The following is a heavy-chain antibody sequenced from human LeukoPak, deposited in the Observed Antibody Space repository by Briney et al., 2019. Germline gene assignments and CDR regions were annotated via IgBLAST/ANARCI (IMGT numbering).Heavy chain of an antibody. CDR2: IYTSGST. D-gene: IGHD6-19*01. CDR3: AREAYGSGL. V-gene: IGHV4-61*02. J-gene: IGHJ4*02. Sequence: SQTLSLTCTVSGGSISSGSYYWSWIRQPAGKGLEWIGRIYTSGSTDYNPALRSRVTISVDTSKNQFSLKLRFVTAADTAVYYCAREAYGSGLWGQGTLVTVSS. CDR1: GGSISSGSYY.